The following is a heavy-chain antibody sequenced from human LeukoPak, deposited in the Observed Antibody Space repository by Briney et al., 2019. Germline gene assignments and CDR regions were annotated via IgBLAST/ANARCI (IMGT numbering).Heavy chain of an antibody. D-gene: IGHD3-16*02. CDR3: ARAGAPDYVWGSYRYTLYYFDY. CDR1: GFTFSSYS. J-gene: IGHJ4*02. CDR2: ISGSSSYI. Sequence: GGSLRLSCAASGFTFSSYSMNWVRQAPGKGLEWVSSISGSSSYIYYADSVKGRFTISRHNAKNSLYLQMNSLRAEDTAVYYCARAGAPDYVWGSYRYTLYYFDYWGQGTLVTVSS. V-gene: IGHV3-21*01.